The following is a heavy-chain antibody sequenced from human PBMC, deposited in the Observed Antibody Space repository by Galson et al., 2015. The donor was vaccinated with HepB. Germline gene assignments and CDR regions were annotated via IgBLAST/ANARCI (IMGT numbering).Heavy chain of an antibody. V-gene: IGHV4-39*01. CDR3: ASRDPDSSGWPDAFDI. Sequence: ETLSLTCTVSGGSVSSSSYYWGWIRQPPGKGLEWIGSIYYSGSTYYNPSLKSRVTISVDTSKNQFSLKLSSVTAADTAVYYCASRDPDSSGWPDAFDIWGQGTMVTVSS. CDR2: IYYSGST. CDR1: GGSVSSSSYY. D-gene: IGHD6-19*01. J-gene: IGHJ3*02.